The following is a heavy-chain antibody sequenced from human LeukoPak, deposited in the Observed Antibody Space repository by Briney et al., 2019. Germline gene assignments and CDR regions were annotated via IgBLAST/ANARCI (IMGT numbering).Heavy chain of an antibody. CDR1: GFTFSSHS. D-gene: IGHD3-22*01. CDR2: ISSSSSTI. V-gene: IGHV3-48*01. CDR3: ARGAYYYED. J-gene: IGHJ4*02. Sequence: GGSLRLSCAASGFTFSSHSMNWVRQAPGKELEWVSYISSSSSTIYYADSVKGRFTISRDNAKNSLYLQMNSLRAEDTAVYYCARGAYYYEDWGQGTLVTVSS.